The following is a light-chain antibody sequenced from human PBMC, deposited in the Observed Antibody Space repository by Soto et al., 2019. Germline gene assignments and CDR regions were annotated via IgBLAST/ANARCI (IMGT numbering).Light chain of an antibody. V-gene: IGLV2-8*01. CDR2: EVY. CDR1: SSDVGAYNY. Sequence: QSALTQPPSASGSPGQLVTIPCTGTSSDVGAYNYVSWYQQHPGKAPKLVIYEVYKRASGVPARFSGPKSGNTASLTVSGLQAEDEADYYCSSHAGGDNFVVFGGGTKLTVL. CDR3: SSHAGGDNFVV. J-gene: IGLJ2*01.